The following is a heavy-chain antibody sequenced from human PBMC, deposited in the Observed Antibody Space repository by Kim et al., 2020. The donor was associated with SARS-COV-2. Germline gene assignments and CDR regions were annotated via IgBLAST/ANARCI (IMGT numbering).Heavy chain of an antibody. J-gene: IGHJ4*02. D-gene: IGHD2-15*01. Sequence: GRFTISRDKCKNTLYLQMNSLRAEDTAVYYCARTTDEGYCSGGSCLSLDYWGQGTLVTVSS. V-gene: IGHV3-30*01. CDR3: ARTTDEGYCSGGSCLSLDY.